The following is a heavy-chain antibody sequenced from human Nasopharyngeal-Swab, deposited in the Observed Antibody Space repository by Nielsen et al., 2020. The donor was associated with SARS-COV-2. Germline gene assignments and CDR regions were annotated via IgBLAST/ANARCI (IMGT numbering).Heavy chain of an antibody. D-gene: IGHD5-12*01. J-gene: IGHJ4*02. Sequence: SVKVSCKASGGTFSNYGISWVRQAPGQGLEWMGGIVTALGLPNYAQKFRGRVTISADRSTTTSYLELSSLRSEDTAIYYCAREGGYGAYDAPDYWGQGTLVTVSS. V-gene: IGHV1-69*10. CDR3: AREGGYGAYDAPDY. CDR1: GGTFSNYG. CDR2: IVTALGLP.